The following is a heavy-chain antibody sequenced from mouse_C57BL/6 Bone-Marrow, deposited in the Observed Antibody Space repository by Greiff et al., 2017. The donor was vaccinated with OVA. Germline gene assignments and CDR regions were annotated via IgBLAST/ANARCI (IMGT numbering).Heavy chain of an antibody. J-gene: IGHJ4*01. CDR2: IYPGDGDT. V-gene: IGHV1-80*01. CDR3: ARVPQLRPSMDY. Sequence: VQLQQSGAELVKPGASVKISCKASGYAFSSYWMNWVKQRPGKGLEWIGQIYPGDGDTNYNGKFKGKATLTADKSSSTAYMQLSSLTSEDSAVYFCARVPQLRPSMDYWGQGTSVTVSS. D-gene: IGHD3-2*02. CDR1: GYAFSSYW.